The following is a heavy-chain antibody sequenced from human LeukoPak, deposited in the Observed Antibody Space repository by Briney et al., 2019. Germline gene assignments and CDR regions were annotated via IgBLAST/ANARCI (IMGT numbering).Heavy chain of an antibody. D-gene: IGHD2-2*01. CDR3: ARDPLPSSRIVVVRCYYYMDV. J-gene: IGHJ6*03. CDR2: IWYDGSNK. Sequence: PGGSLRLSCAASGFTFSSYGMHWVRQAPGKGLEWVAVIWYDGSNKYYADSVKGRFTISRDNSKNTLYLQMNSLRAEDTAVYYCARDPLPSSRIVVVRCYYYMDVWGKGTTVTVSS. V-gene: IGHV3-33*01. CDR1: GFTFSSYG.